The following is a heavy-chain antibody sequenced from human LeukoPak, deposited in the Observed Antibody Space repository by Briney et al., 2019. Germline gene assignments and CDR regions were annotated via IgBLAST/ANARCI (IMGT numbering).Heavy chain of an antibody. CDR3: ARRTLAAAGPGYYYGMDV. CDR2: IVVGSGNT. D-gene: IGHD6-13*01. V-gene: IGHV1-58*01. J-gene: IGHJ6*02. Sequence: SVKVSCKASGFTFTSSAVQWVRQARGQRLEWIGWIVVGSGNTNYTQKFQERVTITRDMSTSTAYMELSSLRSEDTAVYYCARRTLAAAGPGYYYGMDVWGQGTTVTVSS. CDR1: GFTFTSSA.